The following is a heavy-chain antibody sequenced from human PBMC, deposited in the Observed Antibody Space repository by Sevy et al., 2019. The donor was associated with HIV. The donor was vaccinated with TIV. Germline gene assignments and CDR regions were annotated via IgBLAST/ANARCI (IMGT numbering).Heavy chain of an antibody. CDR1: GDTFSTYG. V-gene: IGHV1-69*13. CDR2: IIPIFGTP. Sequence: SVQVSCKASGDTFSTYGLSWVRQAPGQGLEWMGGIIPIFGTPNYAQKFQGRVTITADESASTAYMELSSLRSEDTALYYCAREGGVATTGDHDAFDIWGHGTLVTVSS. D-gene: IGHD7-27*01. J-gene: IGHJ3*02. CDR3: AREGGVATTGDHDAFDI.